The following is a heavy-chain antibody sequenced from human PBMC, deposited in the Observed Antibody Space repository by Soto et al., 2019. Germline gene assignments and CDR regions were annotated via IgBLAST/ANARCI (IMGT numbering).Heavy chain of an antibody. CDR1: GFTFSSYA. CDR3: ARDPPRIAARPGYYYYYGMDV. CDR2: ISYDGSNK. D-gene: IGHD6-6*01. J-gene: IGHJ6*02. V-gene: IGHV3-30-3*01. Sequence: GGSLRLSCAASGFTFSSYAMHWVRQAPGKGLEWVAVISYDGSNKYYADSVKGRFTISRDNSKNTLYLQMNSLRAEDTAVYYCARDPPRIAARPGYYYYYGMDVWGQGTTVTVSS.